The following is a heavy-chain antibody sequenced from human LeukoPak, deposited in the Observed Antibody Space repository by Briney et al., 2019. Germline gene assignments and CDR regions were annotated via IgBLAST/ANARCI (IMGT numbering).Heavy chain of an antibody. V-gene: IGHV3-21*01. Sequence: PGGSLRLSCAASGFTFSSYSMNWVRQALGKGLEWVSSISSSSSYIYYADSVKGRFTISRDNAKNSLYLQMNSLRAEDTAVYYCARDGRPWRWLQHSIDYWGQGTLVTVSS. CDR3: ARDGRPWRWLQHSIDY. J-gene: IGHJ4*02. CDR2: ISSSSSYI. D-gene: IGHD5-24*01. CDR1: GFTFSSYS.